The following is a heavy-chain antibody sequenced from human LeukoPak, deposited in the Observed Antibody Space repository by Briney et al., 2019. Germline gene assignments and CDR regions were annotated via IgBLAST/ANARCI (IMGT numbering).Heavy chain of an antibody. D-gene: IGHD3-22*01. CDR3: AKDARSGTMIVPTHFDY. CDR2: ISGSGGST. CDR1: GFTFSSYA. Sequence: PGGTLRLSCAASGFTFSSYAMSWVRQAPGKGREGVSAISGSGGSTYYADSVKGRFTISRDNSKNTLYLQMNSLRAEDTAVYYCAKDARSGTMIVPTHFDYWGQGTLVTVSS. J-gene: IGHJ4*02. V-gene: IGHV3-23*01.